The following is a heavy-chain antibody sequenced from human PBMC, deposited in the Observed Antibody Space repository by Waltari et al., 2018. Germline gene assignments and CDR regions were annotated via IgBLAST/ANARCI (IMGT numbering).Heavy chain of an antibody. CDR3: TNGGY. D-gene: IGHD3-16*01. Sequence: EVQLVESGGDLVQPGGSLRLSCAGSGFTFSTYAMSWVRQSPGKGLEWVSSIYNGGSGTYYADSVKGRFTISRDNSRNTLYLQMNSLSVEDTAVYYCTNGGYWGQGTLVTVSS. V-gene: IGHV3-23*03. J-gene: IGHJ4*02. CDR2: IYNGGSGT. CDR1: GFTFSTYA.